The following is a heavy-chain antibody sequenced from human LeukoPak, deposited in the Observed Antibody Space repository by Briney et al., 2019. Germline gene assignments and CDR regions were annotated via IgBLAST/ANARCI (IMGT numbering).Heavy chain of an antibody. D-gene: IGHD3-22*01. CDR2: ISGSGAST. CDR1: GFTFSNFA. Sequence: PGGSLRLSCAASGFTFSNFAVSWVRQAPGQGLEWVSTISGSGASTYYPDSVKGRFTISRDNSKNTMFLQMNSLGAEDTAVYFCAKTDYYDSSGYVHFYFWGQGTLVAVSS. CDR3: AKTDYYDSSGYVHFYF. J-gene: IGHJ4*02. V-gene: IGHV3-23*01.